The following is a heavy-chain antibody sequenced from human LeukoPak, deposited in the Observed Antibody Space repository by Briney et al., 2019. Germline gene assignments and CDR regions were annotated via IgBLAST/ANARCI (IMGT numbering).Heavy chain of an antibody. Sequence: SETLSLTCAVYGGSFSGYYWSWIRQPPGKGLEWIGEINHSGSTNYNPSLKSRVTISVDTSKNQFSLKLSSVTAADTAVYYCARGPRLWFGELSKYYFDYWGQGTLVTGSS. CDR2: INHSGST. D-gene: IGHD3-10*01. J-gene: IGHJ4*02. V-gene: IGHV4-34*01. CDR1: GGSFSGYY. CDR3: ARGPRLWFGELSKYYFDY.